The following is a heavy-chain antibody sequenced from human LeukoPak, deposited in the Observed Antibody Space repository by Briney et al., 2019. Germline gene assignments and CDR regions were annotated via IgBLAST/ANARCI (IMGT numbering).Heavy chain of an antibody. D-gene: IGHD6-6*01. V-gene: IGHV4-39*01. Sequence: PSETLSLTCTVSGGSISSSIYYWGWIRQPPGKGLEWIGSIYYSGSTYYNPSLKSRVTIFVDTSKNQFSLKLSSVTAADTAVYYCASCVARPQDFDYWGQGTLVTVSS. CDR3: ASCVARPQDFDY. CDR1: GGSISSSIYY. CDR2: IYYSGST. J-gene: IGHJ4*02.